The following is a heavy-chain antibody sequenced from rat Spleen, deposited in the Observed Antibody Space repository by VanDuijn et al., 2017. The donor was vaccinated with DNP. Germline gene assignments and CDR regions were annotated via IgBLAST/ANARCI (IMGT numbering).Heavy chain of an antibody. CDR3: ARWATVDYYFDY. V-gene: IGHV5-22*01. J-gene: IGHJ2*01. CDR2: IRYDGGTT. Sequence: EVQLVESGGGLVQPGRSLKLSCAASGFTFSDCYMAWVRQGPTKGLEWVSYIRYDGGTTYYGDSVKGRFAISRDNAKSTLYLQMNSLRSEDMATYYCARWATVDYYFDYWGQGVMVTVSS. CDR1: GFTFSDCY. D-gene: IGHD1-1*01.